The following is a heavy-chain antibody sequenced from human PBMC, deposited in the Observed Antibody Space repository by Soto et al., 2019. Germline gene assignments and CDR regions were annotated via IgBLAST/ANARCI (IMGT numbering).Heavy chain of an antibody. CDR1: GFTFSTYW. Sequence: EVQLVESGGDLVQPGGSLRLSCAASGFTFSTYWMHWVRQAPGKGLVWVSRISSDGSSTTYADSVKGRFTISRDNAKNTLYVQMNSLRAEDTAVYYCARREGYCNGGSGYFDHWGQGTLVTVSS. CDR3: ARREGYCNGGSGYFDH. J-gene: IGHJ4*02. V-gene: IGHV3-74*01. CDR2: ISSDGSST. D-gene: IGHD2-15*01.